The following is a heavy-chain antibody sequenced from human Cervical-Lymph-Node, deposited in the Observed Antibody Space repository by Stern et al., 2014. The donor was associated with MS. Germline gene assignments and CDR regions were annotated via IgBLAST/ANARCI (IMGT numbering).Heavy chain of an antibody. CDR2: IIPIFCTP. Sequence: DQLVESGAEVKKPGSSVKVSCKASGGTVSSHTISWVRQAPGQGLEWMGGIIPIFCTPSYALKFQGRVTITADKSTSTAYLELNSLRSDDSAVYYCAREVTMVGFDPWGQGTLVTVSS. CDR3: AREVTMVGFDP. CDR1: GGTVSSHT. V-gene: IGHV1-69*06. D-gene: IGHD3-10*02. J-gene: IGHJ5*02.